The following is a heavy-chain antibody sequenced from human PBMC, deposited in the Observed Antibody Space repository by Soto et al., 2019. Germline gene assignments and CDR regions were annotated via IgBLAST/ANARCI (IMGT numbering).Heavy chain of an antibody. CDR2: ISTGGAYM. CDR3: ARYIASPGGDYVES. CDR1: GFTFRNYN. D-gene: IGHD2-21*01. V-gene: IGHV3-21*06. Sequence: EVQLVESGGGLVKAGGSLRLFCTASGFTFRNYNMKWVRQAPGKGLEWVSSISTGGAYMLYADSVKGRFTISRDNAQNSLFLQIDSPRAEDTAVYYCARYIASPGGDYVESWGQGTLVTVSS. J-gene: IGHJ4*02.